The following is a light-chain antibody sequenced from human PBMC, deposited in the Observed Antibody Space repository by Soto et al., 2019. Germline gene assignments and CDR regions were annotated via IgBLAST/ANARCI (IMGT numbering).Light chain of an antibody. CDR3: QQYGSSPPYT. CDR1: QSVSSSY. V-gene: IGKV3-20*01. J-gene: IGKJ2*01. Sequence: EIVLPQSPGTLSLSPGERATLSCRASQSVSSSYLAWYQQKPGQAPRLLIYGASSRATGIPDRFSGSGSGTDFTLTISRLEPEDFAVYYCQQYGSSPPYTFGHGTKLEIK. CDR2: GAS.